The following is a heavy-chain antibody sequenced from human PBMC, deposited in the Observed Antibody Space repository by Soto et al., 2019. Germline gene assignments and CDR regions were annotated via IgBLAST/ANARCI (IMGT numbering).Heavy chain of an antibody. D-gene: IGHD5-12*01. CDR2: IYHSGST. CDR1: GGSISSGGYS. Sequence: SETLSLTCAVSGGSISSGGYSWSWIRQPPGKGLEWIGYIYHSGSTYYNPSLKSRVTISVDRSKNQFSLKLSSVTAADTAVYYCARGGWLPGDYFAYWGQGTLVTVSS. CDR3: ARGGWLPGDYFAY. J-gene: IGHJ4*02. V-gene: IGHV4-30-2*01.